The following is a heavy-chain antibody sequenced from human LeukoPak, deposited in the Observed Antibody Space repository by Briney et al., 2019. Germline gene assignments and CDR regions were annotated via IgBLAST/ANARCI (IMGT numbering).Heavy chain of an antibody. D-gene: IGHD2-21*02. CDR1: GFTFSNYW. J-gene: IGHJ5*02. CDR3: ARDQLSYCDGDCP. V-gene: IGHV3-74*01. CDR2: INGDGSDT. Sequence: GGSRRLSCAASGFTFSNYWMHWVRQVPGKGPEWVSHINGDGSDTGYADSVKGRFTISRDNRKNTVYLQMNSLRAEDTAVYYCARDQLSYCDGDCPWGQGTLVTVSS.